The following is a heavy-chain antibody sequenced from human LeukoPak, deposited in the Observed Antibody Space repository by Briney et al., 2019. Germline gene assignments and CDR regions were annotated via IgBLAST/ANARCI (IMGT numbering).Heavy chain of an antibody. CDR3: ARVSGDSSSPWDY. CDR2: INPNSGGT. Sequence: ASVKVSCRASGYTFTGYYMHWVRQAPGQGLEWMGRINPNSGGTNYAQKFQGRVTMTRDTSTSTVYMELSSLRSEDTAVYYCARVSGDSSSPWDYWGQGTLVTVSS. J-gene: IGHJ4*02. V-gene: IGHV1-2*06. CDR1: GYTFTGYY. D-gene: IGHD6-6*01.